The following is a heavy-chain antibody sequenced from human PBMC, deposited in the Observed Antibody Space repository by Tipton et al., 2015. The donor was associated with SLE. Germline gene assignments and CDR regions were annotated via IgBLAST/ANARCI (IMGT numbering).Heavy chain of an antibody. J-gene: IGHJ4*02. V-gene: IGHV3-33*01. Sequence: SLRLSCAASGFTFSSYDMHWVRQAPGKGLEWVAVIWYDGSNKYYADSVKGRFTISRDNSKNTLYLQMNSLRAEDTAVYYCARDTNSGWLAFDYWGQGTLVTISS. CDR1: GFTFSSYD. D-gene: IGHD6-19*01. CDR2: IWYDGSNK. CDR3: ARDTNSGWLAFDY.